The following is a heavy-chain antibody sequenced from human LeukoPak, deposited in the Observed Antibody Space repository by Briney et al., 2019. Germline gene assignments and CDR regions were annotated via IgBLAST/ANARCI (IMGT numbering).Heavy chain of an antibody. CDR1: GYTFTSYY. J-gene: IGHJ4*02. CDR3: ARGPGPADDGGGYCFDY. CDR2: INPSGGST. V-gene: IGHV1-46*01. Sequence: ASVKVSCKASGYTFTSYYLYLVRQAPGQGLEWMGVINPSGGSTTSAQKFQGRVTMTRDTSTSTVYMELRSLRSEDTAVYYCARGPGPADDGGGYCFDYWGEGRLVTVSS. D-gene: IGHD3-22*01.